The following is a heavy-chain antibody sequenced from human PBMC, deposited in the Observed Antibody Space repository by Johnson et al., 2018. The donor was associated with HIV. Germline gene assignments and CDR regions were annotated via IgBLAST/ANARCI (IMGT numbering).Heavy chain of an antibody. J-gene: IGHJ3*02. CDR3: AGAKDAAYPDDAFDI. V-gene: IGHV3-74*02. CDR2: MNGDGKST. D-gene: IGHD1-26*01. CDR1: GFTFINYW. Sequence: VQLVESGGGLVQPGGSLRLSCAASGFTFINYWMHWVRQAPGKGLVWVSRMNGDGKSTTYADSVKGRFTISRDNAKNSLYLQMNSLRGEDTAMYYCAGAKDAAYPDDAFDIWGQGTMVTVSS.